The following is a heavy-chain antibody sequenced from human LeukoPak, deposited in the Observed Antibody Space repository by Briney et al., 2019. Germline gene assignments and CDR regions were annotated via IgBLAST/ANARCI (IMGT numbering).Heavy chain of an antibody. CDR3: ARHGDYYDSSGYADFDY. CDR1: GGSISSYY. Sequence: SETLSLTCTVSGGSISSYYWSWIRQPPGKGLEWIGYIYYSGSTNYNPSLKSRVTISVDTSKNQFSLKLSSVTAADTAVYYCARHGDYYDSSGYADFDYWXXXXXVTVSX. J-gene: IGHJ4*01. D-gene: IGHD3-22*01. V-gene: IGHV4-59*08. CDR2: IYYSGST.